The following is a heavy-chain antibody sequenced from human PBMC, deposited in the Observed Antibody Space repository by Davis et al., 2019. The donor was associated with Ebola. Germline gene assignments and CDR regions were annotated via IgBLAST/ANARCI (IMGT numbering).Heavy chain of an antibody. V-gene: IGHV3-21*01. D-gene: IGHD3-22*01. Sequence: GESLKISCAASGFTFSSYSMNWVRQAPGKGLEWVSSISSSSSYIYYADSVKGRFTISRDNAKNSLYLQMNSLRAEDTAVYYCASGVHYDSSGYYAYYFDYWGQGTLVTVSS. CDR3: ASGVHYDSSGYYAYYFDY. J-gene: IGHJ4*02. CDR1: GFTFSSYS. CDR2: ISSSSSYI.